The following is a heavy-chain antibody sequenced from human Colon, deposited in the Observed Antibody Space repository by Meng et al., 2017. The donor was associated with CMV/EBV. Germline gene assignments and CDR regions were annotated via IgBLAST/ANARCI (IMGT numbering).Heavy chain of an antibody. D-gene: IGHD1-14*01. CDR2: ITGSGGGT. Sequence: GGSLRLSCAASGFDFSIYSMTWVRQAPGRGLEWVSTITGSGGGTYYADSVKGRFTISRDNSQDTLFLEMNSLRAEDTAVYYCASHTHYAGNPPGTHNCWGQGTLVTVSS. J-gene: IGHJ4*02. CDR3: ASHTHYAGNPPGTHNC. CDR1: GFDFSIYS. V-gene: IGHV3-23*01.